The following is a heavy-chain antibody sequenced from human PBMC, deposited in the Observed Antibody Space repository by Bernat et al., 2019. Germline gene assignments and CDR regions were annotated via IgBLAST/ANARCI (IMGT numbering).Heavy chain of an antibody. CDR3: ARTVSTGGVCFSD. CDR2: INQSGGT. J-gene: IGHJ4*02. D-gene: IGHD2-8*02. V-gene: IGHV4-34*01. CDR1: GGSFSGYY. Sequence: QVQLQQWGAGLLKPSETLSLTCAVFGGSFSGYYGSWIRQPPGKGLEWIGEINQSGGTDYNPSLKSRVTMSVDTSKNQFSLKLTSVTAADTAVYYCARTVSTGGVCFSDWGQGTLVTVSS.